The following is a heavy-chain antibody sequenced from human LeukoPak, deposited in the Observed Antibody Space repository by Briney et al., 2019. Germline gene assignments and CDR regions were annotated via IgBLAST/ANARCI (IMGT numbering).Heavy chain of an antibody. V-gene: IGHV3-48*03. CDR1: GFTFSSYE. CDR3: ARIKIVGDYPLFDY. D-gene: IGHD1-26*01. Sequence: PGGSLRLSCAASGFTFSSYERKWVPQAPGKGLEWVSYNSSSGSTIYYADSENGRFPIYRGKAKNSLYLQMNSLRAEDTAAYYCARIKIVGDYPLFDYWGQGTLVTVSS. CDR2: NSSSGSTI. J-gene: IGHJ4*02.